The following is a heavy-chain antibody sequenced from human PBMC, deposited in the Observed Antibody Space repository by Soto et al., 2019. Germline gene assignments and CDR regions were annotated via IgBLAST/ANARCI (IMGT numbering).Heavy chain of an antibody. CDR2: IFSNDEK. J-gene: IGHJ6*02. D-gene: IGHD3-22*01. CDR1: GFSLSNARMG. CDR3: ARMCDYYDSSGYPLYYYYGMDV. Sequence: QVTLKESGPVLVKPTETLTLTCTVSGFSLSNARMGVSWIRQPPGKALEWLAHIFSNDEKSYSTSLKSRLTISKDTSKSQVVLTMTNMDPVDTATYYCARMCDYYDSSGYPLYYYYGMDVWGQGTTVTVSS. V-gene: IGHV2-26*01.